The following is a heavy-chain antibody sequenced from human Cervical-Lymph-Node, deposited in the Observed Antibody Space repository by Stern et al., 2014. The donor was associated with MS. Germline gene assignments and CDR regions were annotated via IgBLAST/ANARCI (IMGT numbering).Heavy chain of an antibody. J-gene: IGHJ4*02. CDR2: IFPGGSAI. CDR3: ARQRYFDY. V-gene: IGHV5-51*01. Sequence: EVQLGQSGPEVKRPGESLKISCQASGYTFTSYWIGGVRQMPGKGLEWIAIIFPGGSAIRYSPSFQGQVPISADKSSSPAYLQWNNLKASDTAIYYCARQRYFDYWGQGTLVTVSS. CDR1: GYTFTSYW.